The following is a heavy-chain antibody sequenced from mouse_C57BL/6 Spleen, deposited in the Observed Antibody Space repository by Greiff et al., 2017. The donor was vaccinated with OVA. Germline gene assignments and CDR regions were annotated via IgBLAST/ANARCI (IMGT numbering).Heavy chain of an antibody. Sequence: DVQLVESGGGLVKPGGSLKLSCAASGFTFSSYTMSWVRQTPEKRLEWVATISGGGGNTYYPDSVKGRFTISRDNAKNTLYLQMSSLRSEDTALYYCARGGGTGTWGYYFDYWGQGTTLTVSS. CDR3: ARGGGTGTWGYYFDY. D-gene: IGHD4-1*01. J-gene: IGHJ2*01. CDR2: ISGGGGNT. V-gene: IGHV5-9*01. CDR1: GFTFSSYT.